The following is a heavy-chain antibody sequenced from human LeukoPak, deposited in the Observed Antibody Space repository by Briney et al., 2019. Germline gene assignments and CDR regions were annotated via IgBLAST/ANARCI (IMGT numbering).Heavy chain of an antibody. CDR2: MEKELNGYAT. CDR1: GFTFSESS. Sequence: PGGSLRLSCAASGFTFSESSIHWVRQASGKGLEWIGLMEKELNGYATAYAASVRGRFTISRDDSQDTAYLQMDSLKTEDTALYYCTRDSGTYNWLDPWGQGTLVTVSS. D-gene: IGHD1-26*01. CDR3: TRDSGTYNWLDP. J-gene: IGHJ5*02. V-gene: IGHV3-73*01.